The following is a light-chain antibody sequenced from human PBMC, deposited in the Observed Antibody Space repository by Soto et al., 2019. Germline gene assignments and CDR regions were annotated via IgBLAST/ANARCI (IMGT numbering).Light chain of an antibody. J-gene: IGLJ1*01. CDR3: CSYAGSYTWV. Sequence: QSALTQPRSVSGSPGQSVTISCTGTSSDVGGYNFVSWYQQHPGKAPKLMIYDVSKRPSGVPDRFSGSKSGNTASLTISGLQAEYEADYYCCSYAGSYTWVFGTGTKLTFL. CDR2: DVS. CDR1: SSDVGGYNF. V-gene: IGLV2-11*01.